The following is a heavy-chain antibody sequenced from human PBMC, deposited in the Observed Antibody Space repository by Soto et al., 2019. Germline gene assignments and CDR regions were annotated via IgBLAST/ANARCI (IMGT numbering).Heavy chain of an antibody. D-gene: IGHD3-10*01. Sequence: PSETLSLTCTVSGGSISSYYVSWIRQSAGKGLEWIGRIDTSGTTNYNPSLKGRVTMSVDASKNHFSLNLSSVTAADTAVYYCARGPRGYVYYHGMDVWGQGTTVTAP. CDR3: ARGPRGYVYYHGMDV. CDR1: GGSISSYY. CDR2: IDTSGTT. J-gene: IGHJ6*02. V-gene: IGHV4-4*07.